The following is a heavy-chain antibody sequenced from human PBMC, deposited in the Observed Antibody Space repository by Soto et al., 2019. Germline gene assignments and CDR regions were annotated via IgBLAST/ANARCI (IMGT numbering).Heavy chain of an antibody. CDR2: IIPIFGTA. CDR3: ASARAGPGWWFDP. J-gene: IGHJ5*02. D-gene: IGHD3-10*01. Sequence: GASVKVSCKASGGTFSSYALSWVRQAPGQGLEWMGGIIPIFGTANYAQKFQGRVTITADESTSTAYMELSSLRSEDTAVYYCASARAGPGWWFDPWGQGTLVTVSS. V-gene: IGHV1-69*13. CDR1: GGTFSSYA.